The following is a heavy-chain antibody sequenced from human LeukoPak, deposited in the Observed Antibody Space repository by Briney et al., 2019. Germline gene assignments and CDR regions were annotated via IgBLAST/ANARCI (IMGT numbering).Heavy chain of an antibody. CDR2: INHSGST. CDR1: GGSFSGYY. J-gene: IGHJ5*02. V-gene: IGHV4-34*01. Sequence: SETLSLTCAVYGGSFSGYYWSWIRQPPGKGLEWIGEINHSGSTNYNPSLKSRVTISVDTSKNQFSPKLSSVTAADTAVYYCARRGYGSGSYYTGNWFDPWGQGTLVTVSS. CDR3: ARRGYGSGSYYTGNWFDP. D-gene: IGHD3-10*01.